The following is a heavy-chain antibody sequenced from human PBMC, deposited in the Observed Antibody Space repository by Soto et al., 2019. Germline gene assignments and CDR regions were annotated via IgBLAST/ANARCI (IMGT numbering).Heavy chain of an antibody. CDR2: ISAYSGKT. D-gene: IGHD1-7*01. V-gene: IGHV1-18*01. CDR1: GYTFSNYG. CDR3: ARTGELRLDS. Sequence: QVPLVQSGAEVKKPGALVRVSCKASGYTFSNYGIIWVRQAPGQGLEWMGWISAYSGKTNYAQSLQVRVTMTTDTSTNTAYMELRSLTSDDTAVYYCARTGELRLDSWGQGTLVTVSS. J-gene: IGHJ4*02.